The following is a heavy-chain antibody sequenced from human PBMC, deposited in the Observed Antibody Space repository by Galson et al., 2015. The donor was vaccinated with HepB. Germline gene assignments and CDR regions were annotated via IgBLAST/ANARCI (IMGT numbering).Heavy chain of an antibody. V-gene: IGHV3-7*03. D-gene: IGHD3-3*01. J-gene: IGHJ6*02. CDR3: AREGFRSGYPNSYYYYGMDV. CDR2: IKQDGSEK. Sequence: SLRLSCAASGFTFSSYWMSWVRQAPGKGLEWVANIKQDGSEKYYVDSVKGRFTISRDNAKNSLYLQMNSLRAEDTAVYYCAREGFRSGYPNSYYYYGMDVWGQGTTVTVSS. CDR1: GFTFSSYW.